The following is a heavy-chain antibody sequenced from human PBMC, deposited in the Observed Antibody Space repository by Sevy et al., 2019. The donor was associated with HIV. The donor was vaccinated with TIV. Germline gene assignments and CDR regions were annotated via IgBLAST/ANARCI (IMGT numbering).Heavy chain of an antibody. CDR1: GGTFSSYA. J-gene: IGHJ6*02. D-gene: IGHD2-15*01. Sequence: ASVKVSCKASGGTFSSYAISWVRQAPGQGLEWMGGIIPIFGTANYSQKFQGRVTITADESTSTAYMELSSLRSEDTAVYYCARDLATPNYYYYYGMDVWGQGTTVTVSS. V-gene: IGHV1-69*13. CDR3: ARDLATPNYYYYYGMDV. CDR2: IIPIFGTA.